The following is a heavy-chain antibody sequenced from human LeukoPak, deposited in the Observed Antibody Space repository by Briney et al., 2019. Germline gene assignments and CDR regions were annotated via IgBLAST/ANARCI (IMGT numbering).Heavy chain of an antibody. CDR3: ASSPPFQDIVLMVYAWQFDY. CDR1: GYTFTSYA. D-gene: IGHD2-8*01. Sequence: GASVKVSCEASGYTFTSYAMHWVRQAPGQRLEWMGWINAGNGNTKYSQKFQGRVTITRDTSASTAYMELSSLRSEDTAVYYCASSPPFQDIVLMVYAWQFDYWGQGTLVTVSS. V-gene: IGHV1-3*01. CDR2: INAGNGNT. J-gene: IGHJ4*02.